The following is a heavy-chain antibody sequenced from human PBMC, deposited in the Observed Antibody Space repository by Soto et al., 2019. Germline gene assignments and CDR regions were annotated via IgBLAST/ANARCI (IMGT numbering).Heavy chain of an antibody. CDR2: IRNKVNTYAT. D-gene: IGHD5-18*01. CDR3: TRRRDWTAMDPLDY. CDR1: GFTFTDSA. V-gene: IGHV3-73*02. J-gene: IGHJ4*02. Sequence: EVQLVESGGGLVQPGGSLKLSCAASGFTFTDSAIHWVRQTSGKGLEWVGRIRNKVNTYATAYAASVKGRFTISRDDSMNTGYLQMNSLKTEDTAVYYCTRRRDWTAMDPLDYWGQGTLVTVSS.